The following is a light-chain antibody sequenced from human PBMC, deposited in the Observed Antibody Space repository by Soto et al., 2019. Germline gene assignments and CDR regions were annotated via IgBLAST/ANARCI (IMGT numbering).Light chain of an antibody. CDR1: QSVSSSY. CDR3: QQRYNWPPT. Sequence: EIVLTQSPGTLSLSPGERATLSCRASQSVSSSYLAWYQQKPGQAPRLLIYGASSRATGIPDRFSGSGSGTDFTLTISSLEPEDFALYYCQQRYNWPPTFGQGTKVDIK. V-gene: IGKV3D-20*02. J-gene: IGKJ1*01. CDR2: GAS.